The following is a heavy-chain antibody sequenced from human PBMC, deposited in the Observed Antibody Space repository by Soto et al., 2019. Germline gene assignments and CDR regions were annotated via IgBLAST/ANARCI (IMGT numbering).Heavy chain of an antibody. Sequence: SETLSLTCTVSGGSVSSSGNYWGWIRQPPGKGLEWIGSIYYSGSTYYNPSLKSRVTISVDTSKNQFSLKLSSVTAADTAVYYCARTPGYWGQGTLVTVSS. CDR3: ARTPGY. V-gene: IGHV4-39*07. CDR1: GGSVSSSGNY. CDR2: IYYSGST. J-gene: IGHJ4*02.